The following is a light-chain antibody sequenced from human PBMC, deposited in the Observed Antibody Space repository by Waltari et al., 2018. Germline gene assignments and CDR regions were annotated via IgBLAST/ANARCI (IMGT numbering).Light chain of an antibody. CDR3: QQRSNWPPT. V-gene: IGKV3-11*01. Sequence: EIVLTQSPAPLSLTPGARATLSCRASQSVSSYLAWYQQKPGQAPRLLIYDASNRATGIPARFSGSGSGTDFTLTISSLEPEDFAVYYCQQRSNWPPTFGGGTKVEIK. J-gene: IGKJ4*01. CDR2: DAS. CDR1: QSVSSY.